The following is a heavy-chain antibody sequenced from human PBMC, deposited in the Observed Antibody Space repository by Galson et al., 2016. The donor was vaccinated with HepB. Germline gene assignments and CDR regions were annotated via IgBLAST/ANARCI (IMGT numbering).Heavy chain of an antibody. V-gene: IGHV3-30*18. J-gene: IGHJ6*02. D-gene: IGHD3-10*01. CDR2: ILYDASDK. CDR3: AKDLGSYYGSGSYRDYYYGMDV. Sequence: SLRLSCAASGFTFSWFGMHWVRQAPGKGLEWVAAISYDGVAVILYDASDKYYADSVKGRFTISRDNSKNTLCLQMNSLRAEDTALYYCAKDLGSYYGSGSYRDYYYGMDVWGQGTTVTVS. CDR1: GFTFSWFG.